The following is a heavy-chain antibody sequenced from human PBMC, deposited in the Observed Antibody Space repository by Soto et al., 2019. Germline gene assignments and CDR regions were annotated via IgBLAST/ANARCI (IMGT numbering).Heavy chain of an antibody. CDR2: VYPSEYT. J-gene: IGHJ6*02. V-gene: IGHV4-59*03. Sequence: SETLSLTCSVSGASIRSQSWHWIRQPPGKGLEWIGYVYPSEYTSYNPSLKSRATISVDTSKSQSSLRLTSVTAADTAVSDCAGSAGQAGDVFYDNGLDVWGQGTTVTVSS. D-gene: IGHD3-10*01. CDR3: AGSAGQAGDVFYDNGLDV. CDR1: GASIRSQS.